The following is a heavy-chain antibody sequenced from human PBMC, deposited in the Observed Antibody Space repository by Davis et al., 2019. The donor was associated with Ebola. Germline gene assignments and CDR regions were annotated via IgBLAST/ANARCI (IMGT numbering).Heavy chain of an antibody. J-gene: IGHJ4*02. Sequence: PRGSLRLSCTTSAFTFTAYGMTWVRQAPGEGLEWDAYIRTGGDTTYTADSVKGRFAISRDNAKNSLYLQMNSLRAEDTAVYYCARGFEEGVGARPIDYWGQGTLVTVSA. CDR1: AFTFTAYG. CDR2: IRTGGDTT. D-gene: IGHD1-26*01. CDR3: ARGFEEGVGARPIDY. V-gene: IGHV3-48*01.